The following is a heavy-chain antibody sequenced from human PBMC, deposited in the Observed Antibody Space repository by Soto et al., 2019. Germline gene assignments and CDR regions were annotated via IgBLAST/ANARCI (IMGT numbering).Heavy chain of an antibody. CDR3: ARVSYDSSGLTSYYFDY. Sequence: GGSLRLSCAASGFTFSSYGMHWVRQAPGKGLEWVAVIWYDGSNKYYADSVKGRFTISRDNSKNTLYLQMNSLRAEDTAVYYCARVSYDSSGLTSYYFDYWGQGTLVTVSS. V-gene: IGHV3-33*01. J-gene: IGHJ4*02. CDR1: GFTFSSYG. CDR2: IWYDGSNK. D-gene: IGHD3-22*01.